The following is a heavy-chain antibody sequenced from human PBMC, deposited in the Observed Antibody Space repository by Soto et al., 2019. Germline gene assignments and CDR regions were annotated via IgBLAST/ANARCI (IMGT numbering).Heavy chain of an antibody. D-gene: IGHD5-18*01. V-gene: IGHV4-4*02. CDR3: ARDGNTAKGMDV. CDR2: IYHSGST. Sequence: PSETLSLTCAVSGGSISSSNWWSWVRQPPGKGLEWIGEIYHSGSTNYNPSLESRVTISVDKSKNQFSLKLSSVTAADTAVYYCARDGNTAKGMDVWGQGTTVTVSS. CDR1: GGSISSSNW. J-gene: IGHJ6*02.